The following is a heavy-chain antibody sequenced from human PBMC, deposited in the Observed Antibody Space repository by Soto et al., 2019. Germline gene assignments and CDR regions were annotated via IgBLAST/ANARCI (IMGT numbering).Heavy chain of an antibody. CDR1: GFTFGDYA. D-gene: IGHD6-19*01. V-gene: IGHV3-49*03. Sequence: GGSLRLSCTASGFTFGDYAMSWFRQAPGKGLEWVGFIRSKAYGGTTEYAASVKGRFTMSRDDSKSIAYLQMNSLKTEDTAVYYCTRARGGWAVAPNTFYFDYWGQGTLVTVSS. J-gene: IGHJ4*02. CDR2: IRSKAYGGTT. CDR3: TRARGGWAVAPNTFYFDY.